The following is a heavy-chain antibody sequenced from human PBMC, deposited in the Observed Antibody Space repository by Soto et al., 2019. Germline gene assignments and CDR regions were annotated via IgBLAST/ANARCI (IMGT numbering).Heavy chain of an antibody. CDR3: ASDIGYCTNGGCQRRRFEY. CDR2: ISSSSSYI. V-gene: IGHV3-21*01. D-gene: IGHD2-8*01. CDR1: LFTFSSYS. J-gene: IGHJ4*02. Sequence: VGPLRHCCASSLFTFSSYSMNLVLQTPVKVLGWVSSISSSSSYIYYADSVKGRSTISRDNAKNSLYLQMNSLRAEDTAVYYCASDIGYCTNGGCQRRRFEYWGQGTLVTVSS.